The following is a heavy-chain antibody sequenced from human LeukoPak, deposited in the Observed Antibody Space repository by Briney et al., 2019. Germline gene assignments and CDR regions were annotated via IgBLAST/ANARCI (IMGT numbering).Heavy chain of an antibody. CDR2: ISAYNGNT. J-gene: IGHJ4*02. CDR3: ARHFKAYCGGDCYSPFDY. Sequence: EASAKVSCKASGYTFTSYGISWVRQAPGQGLEWMGWISAYNGNTNYAQKLQGRVTMTTDTSTSTAYMELRSLRSDDTAVYYCARHFKAYCGGDCYSPFDYWGQGTLVTVSS. D-gene: IGHD2-21*02. V-gene: IGHV1-18*01. CDR1: GYTFTSYG.